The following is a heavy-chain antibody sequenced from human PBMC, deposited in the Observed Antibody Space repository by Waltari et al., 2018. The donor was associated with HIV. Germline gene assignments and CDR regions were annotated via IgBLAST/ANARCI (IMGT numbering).Heavy chain of an antibody. J-gene: IGHJ4*02. CDR3: AKTVAAGTAFDY. V-gene: IGHV3-23*01. D-gene: IGHD6-13*01. CDR2: ISGSGGST. Sequence: EVQLLESGGGLVQPGGSLRLSCAASGFTFSSYAMSWVRQAPGKGLEWVSAISGSGGSTYHADSVKGRFTISRDNSKNTLYLQMNSLRAEDTAVYYCAKTVAAGTAFDYWGQGTLVTVSS. CDR1: GFTFSSYA.